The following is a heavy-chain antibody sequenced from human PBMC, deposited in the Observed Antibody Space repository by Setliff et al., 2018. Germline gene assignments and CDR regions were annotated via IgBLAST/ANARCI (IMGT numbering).Heavy chain of an antibody. CDR1: GGSISSTSYY. Sequence: KASETLSLTCTVSGGSISSTSYYWAWIRQPPGKGLEWTGSIYYRGSTFIYPSLRSRVTISADTSKNQFSLKLTSVTAADTAMYYCAGVYGENDLPDIWGQGTTVTVSS. V-gene: IGHV4-39*07. D-gene: IGHD4-17*01. CDR2: IYYRGST. CDR3: AGVYGENDLPDI. J-gene: IGHJ3*02.